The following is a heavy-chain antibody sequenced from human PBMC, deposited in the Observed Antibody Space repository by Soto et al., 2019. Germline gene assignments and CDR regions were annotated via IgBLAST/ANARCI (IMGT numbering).Heavy chain of an antibody. J-gene: IGHJ6*02. CDR2: IYYSGST. CDR1: GGSISSGDYY. V-gene: IGHV4-31*03. D-gene: IGHD1-26*01. Sequence: SETLSLTCTVSGGSISSGDYYWSWIRQHPGKGLEWIGYIYYSGSTYYNPSLKSRVTISVDTSKNQFSLKLSSVTAADTAVYYCARDRAGAQYGLDVWGQGTTVTVSS. CDR3: ARDRAGAQYGLDV.